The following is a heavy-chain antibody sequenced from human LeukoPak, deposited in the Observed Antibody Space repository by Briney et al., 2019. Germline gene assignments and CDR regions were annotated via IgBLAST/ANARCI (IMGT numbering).Heavy chain of an antibody. J-gene: IGHJ1*01. CDR1: GFTFSNAW. CDR3: TTGVCSGGSCYLEYFQH. D-gene: IGHD2-15*01. V-gene: IGHV3-15*01. Sequence: GGSLRLSCAASGFTFSNAWMSWVRQAPGKGLEWVGRVKSKTDGGTTDYAAPVKGRFTISRDDSKNTLYLQMNSLKTEDTAVYYCTTGVCSGGSCYLEYFQHWGQGTLVTVSS. CDR2: VKSKTDGGTT.